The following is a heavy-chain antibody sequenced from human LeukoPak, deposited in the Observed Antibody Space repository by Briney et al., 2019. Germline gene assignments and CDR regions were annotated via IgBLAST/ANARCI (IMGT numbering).Heavy chain of an antibody. V-gene: IGHV3-74*01. CDR1: GFTFSSHW. Sequence: PGGSLRLSCAAPGFTFSSHWMHWVRQGPGKGRVWVSRINSDGSITNYADSVKGRFTISRDNAKNTLYLQINSLRAEDTAVYYCASGYCPNAVCSYNVGYWGQGTLVTVSS. CDR2: INSDGSIT. D-gene: IGHD2-8*01. J-gene: IGHJ4*02. CDR3: ASGYCPNAVCSYNVGY.